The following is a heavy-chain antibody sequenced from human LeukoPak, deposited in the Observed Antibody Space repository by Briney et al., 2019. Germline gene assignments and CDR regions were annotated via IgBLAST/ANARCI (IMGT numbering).Heavy chain of an antibody. CDR1: GGSISSSSYY. D-gene: IGHD6-13*01. V-gene: IGHV4-39*01. CDR3: ARLSQQLAAGWFDP. CDR2: IYYSGST. Sequence: SSETLSLTCTVSGGSISSSSYYWGWIRQPPGKGLEWIGSIYYSGSTYYNPSLKSRVAISVDTSKNQFSLKLSSVTAADTAVYYCARLSQQLAAGWFDPWGQGTLVTVSS. J-gene: IGHJ5*02.